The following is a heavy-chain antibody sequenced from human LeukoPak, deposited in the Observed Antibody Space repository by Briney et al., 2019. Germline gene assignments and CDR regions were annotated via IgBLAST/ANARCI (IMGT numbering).Heavy chain of an antibody. CDR3: ARDFNYYGSGSYLYY. D-gene: IGHD3-10*01. CDR1: GGTFSSYA. Sequence: VASVKVSCTASGGTFSSYAISWVRQAPGQGLEWMGGIIPIFGTANYAQKFQGRVTITADKSTSTAYMELSSLRSEDTAVYYCARDFNYYGSGSYLYYWGQGTLVTVSS. CDR2: IIPIFGTA. J-gene: IGHJ4*02. V-gene: IGHV1-69*06.